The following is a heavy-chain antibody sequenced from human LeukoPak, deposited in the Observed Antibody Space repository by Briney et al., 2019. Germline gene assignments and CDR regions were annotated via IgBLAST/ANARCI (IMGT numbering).Heavy chain of an antibody. Sequence: PGGSLRLSCAASGFTFSSYSMNWVRQAPGKGLEWVSYISSSGSTIYYADSVKGRFTISRDNAKNSLSLQMNSLRAEDTAVYYCARSPAGANYYLDVWGKGTTVTISS. V-gene: IGHV3-48*04. J-gene: IGHJ6*03. CDR1: GFTFSSYS. CDR2: ISSSGSTI. D-gene: IGHD1-14*01. CDR3: ARSPAGANYYLDV.